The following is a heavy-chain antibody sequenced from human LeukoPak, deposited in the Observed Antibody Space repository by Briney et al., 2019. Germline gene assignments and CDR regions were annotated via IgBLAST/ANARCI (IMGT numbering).Heavy chain of an antibody. D-gene: IGHD5-18*01. V-gene: IGHV3-21*01. CDR2: ISSSSSYI. CDR1: GFTFSSYS. J-gene: IGHJ4*02. Sequence: GGSLRLSCAASGFTFSSYSMNWVRQAPGKGLEWVSSISSSSSYIYYADSVKGRFTISRDNAKTSLYLQMNSLRVEDTAVYYCARDLSGVTGYTYGRGIDYWGQGTLVTVSS. CDR3: ARDLSGVTGYTYGRGIDY.